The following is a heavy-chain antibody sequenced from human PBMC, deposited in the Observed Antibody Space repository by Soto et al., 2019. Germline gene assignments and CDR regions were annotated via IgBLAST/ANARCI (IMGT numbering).Heavy chain of an antibody. CDR1: GYAFTTYG. CDR3: ARGRYGDY. V-gene: IGHV1-18*01. Sequence: QVHLVQSGAEVKKPGASVKVSCKGSGYAFTTYGITWVRQAPGQGLEWMGWISAHNGNTNYAQKLQGRVTVTRDTSTSTAYRERRSLRSYDTAVYYCARGRYGDYWGQGALVTVSS. J-gene: IGHJ4*02. D-gene: IGHD1-1*01. CDR2: ISAHNGNT.